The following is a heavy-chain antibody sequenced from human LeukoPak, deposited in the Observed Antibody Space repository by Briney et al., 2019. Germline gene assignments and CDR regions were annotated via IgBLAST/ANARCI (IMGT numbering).Heavy chain of an antibody. CDR3: ARLEFGELLGAFDI. V-gene: IGHV5-51*01. J-gene: IGHJ3*02. D-gene: IGHD3-10*01. CDR1: GSSFTSYW. CDR2: IYPGDSDT. Sequence: GASLKISCKGSGSSFTSYWIGWVRQLPGKGLEWMGIIYPGDSDTRYSPSFQGQVTISADKSISTAYLQWSSLKASDTAMYYCARLEFGELLGAFDIWGQGTMVTVSS.